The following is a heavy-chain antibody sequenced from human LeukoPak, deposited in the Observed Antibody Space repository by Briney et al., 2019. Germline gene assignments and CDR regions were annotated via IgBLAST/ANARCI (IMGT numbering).Heavy chain of an antibody. V-gene: IGHV4-59*01. D-gene: IGHD6-19*01. CDR1: GGSISGYY. CDR3: ARDGRYSSGWGRDLNYYYYYGMDV. CDR2: IYYSGST. J-gene: IGHJ6*02. Sequence: SETLSLTCTVSGGSISGYYWSWIRQPPGKGLEWIGYIYYSGSTNYNPSLKSRVTISVDTSKNQFSLKLSSVTAADTAVYYCARDGRYSSGWGRDLNYYYYYGMDVWGQGTTVTVSS.